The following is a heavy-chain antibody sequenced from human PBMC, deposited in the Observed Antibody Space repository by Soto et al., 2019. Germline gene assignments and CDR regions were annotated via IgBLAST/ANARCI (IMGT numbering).Heavy chain of an antibody. CDR2: IRSNTDYI. D-gene: IGHD2-21*01. CDR1: GFSFRNYT. V-gene: IGHV3-21*01. CDR3: WVKVVVNDAFDM. J-gene: IGHJ3*02. Sequence: EVHLVESGGGLVKPGGSLRLSCEASGFSFRNYTMNWARQAPGKGLEWVSSIRSNTDYIYYADSVKGRFTISRDNAKNSLYLQMNSLRAEDTALYYCWVKVVVNDAFDMWGQGTMVTVSS.